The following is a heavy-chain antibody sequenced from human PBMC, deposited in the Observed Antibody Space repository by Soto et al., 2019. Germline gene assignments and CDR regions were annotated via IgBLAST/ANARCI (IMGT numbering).Heavy chain of an antibody. D-gene: IGHD3-22*01. V-gene: IGHV3-30-3*01. CDR3: ARDQVNYYDSSGSGPAYYFDY. CDR1: GVTFSSYA. Sequence: GGFLSLSCSASGVTFSSYAMRWVRQAPGKGLEWVAVISYDGSNKYYADSVKGRFTISRDNSKNTLYLQMNSLRAEDTAVYYCARDQVNYYDSSGSGPAYYFDYWGQGTLVTVSS. J-gene: IGHJ4*02. CDR2: ISYDGSNK.